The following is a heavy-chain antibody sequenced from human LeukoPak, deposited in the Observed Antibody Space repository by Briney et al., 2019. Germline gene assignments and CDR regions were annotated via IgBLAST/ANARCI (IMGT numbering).Heavy chain of an antibody. CDR1: GFPFSSYS. Sequence: PGGSLRLSCAASGFPFSSYSMHWVRQAPGKGLEWLSYISSSSTTIYNADSVRGQFTISRDNAKNSLFLQMNSLRAEDTAVYSCARGGGFCGSTSCYGIDSWGQGTLVTVSS. CDR3: ARGGGFCGSTSCYGIDS. V-gene: IGHV3-48*01. J-gene: IGHJ4*02. D-gene: IGHD2-2*01. CDR2: ISSSSTTI.